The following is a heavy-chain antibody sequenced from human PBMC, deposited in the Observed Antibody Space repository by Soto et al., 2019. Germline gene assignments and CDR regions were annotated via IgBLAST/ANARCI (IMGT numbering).Heavy chain of an antibody. CDR1: GYTFTSYY. CDR2: INPSGGST. J-gene: IGHJ6*02. D-gene: IGHD2-15*01. V-gene: IGHV1-46*01. CDR3: ARDVGYCSGGSCWEDGLYGMDV. Sequence: ASVKVSCKASGYTFTSYYMHWVRQAPGQGLEWMGIINPSGGSTSYAQKFQGRVTMTRDTSTSTVYMELSSLRSEYTAVYYCARDVGYCSGGSCWEDGLYGMDVWGQGTTVTVSS.